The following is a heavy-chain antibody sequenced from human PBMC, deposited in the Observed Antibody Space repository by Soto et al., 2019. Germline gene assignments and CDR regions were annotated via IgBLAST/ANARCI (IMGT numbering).Heavy chain of an antibody. CDR1: GYTFTGYY. CDR3: ARVRGVARGSGSYLGYGMDV. CDR2: INPNSGGT. D-gene: IGHD3-10*01. J-gene: IGHJ6*02. V-gene: IGHV1-2*02. Sequence: GASVKVSCKASGYTFTGYYMHWVRQAPGQGLEWMGWINPNSGGTNYAQKFQGRVTMTRDTSISTAYMELSRLRSDDTAVYYCARVRGVARGSGSYLGYGMDVWGQGTTVTVSS.